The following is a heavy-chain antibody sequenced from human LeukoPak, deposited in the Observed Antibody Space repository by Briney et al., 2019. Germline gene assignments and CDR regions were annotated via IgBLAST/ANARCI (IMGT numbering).Heavy chain of an antibody. V-gene: IGHV1-2*02. CDR1: GYTFTGYY. CDR2: INPNSGGT. Sequence: ASVKVSCKASGYTFTGYYMHWVRQAPGQGLEWMGWINPNSGGTNYAQKFQGRVTMTRDTSISTAYMELSRLRSDDTAVYYCARGRYSYGSWYFDYWGQGTLVTVSS. D-gene: IGHD5-18*01. CDR3: ARGRYSYGSWYFDY. J-gene: IGHJ4*02.